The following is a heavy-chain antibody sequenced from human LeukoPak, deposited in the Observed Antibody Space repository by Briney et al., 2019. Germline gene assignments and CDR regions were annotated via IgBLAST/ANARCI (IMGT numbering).Heavy chain of an antibody. V-gene: IGHV1-3*03. CDR3: ARDVGGDYSSVWNWQSYYFDP. J-gene: IGHJ4*02. CDR1: GYTFSHYA. CDR2: INAGNGNT. Sequence: ASVKVSCKASGYTFSHYAINWVRQAPGQRLEWMGWINAGNGNTKYSEEFQGRVTITRDTSATTVYMELSSLTSEDMAVYYCARDVGGDYSSVWNWQSYYFDPWGQGTLVTVSS. D-gene: IGHD6-19*01.